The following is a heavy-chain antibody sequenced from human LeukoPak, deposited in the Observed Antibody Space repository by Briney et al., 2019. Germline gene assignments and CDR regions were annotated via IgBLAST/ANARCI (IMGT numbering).Heavy chain of an antibody. CDR2: IRSSGSTI. Sequence: SGGSLRLSCAAAGFTFSDYYMSWISQASGKGLEWVSYIRSSGSTIYYAVSVKGRFTIFRDNAKNSLYLQMSSLRAEDTAVYYCARERSGGSYYEYYFDYWGQGTLVTVSS. CDR3: ARERSGGSYYEYYFDY. V-gene: IGHV3-11*01. J-gene: IGHJ4*02. CDR1: GFTFSDYY. D-gene: IGHD1-26*01.